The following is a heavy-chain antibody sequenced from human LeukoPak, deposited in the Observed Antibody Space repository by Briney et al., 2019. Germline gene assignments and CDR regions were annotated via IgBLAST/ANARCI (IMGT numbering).Heavy chain of an antibody. D-gene: IGHD2-2*01. CDR3: ARGGFTGTSCPYFDY. V-gene: IGHV3-74*01. CDR1: GFTFSNYW. CDR2: ISSDESST. J-gene: IGHJ4*02. Sequence: GGSLRLSCAASGFTFSNYWMHWVRQAPGEGLVWVSRISSDESSTTYADSVKGRFTISRDNAKNTLYLKMNTLRAEDTAICFCARGGFTGTSCPYFDYWGQGTLVTFSS.